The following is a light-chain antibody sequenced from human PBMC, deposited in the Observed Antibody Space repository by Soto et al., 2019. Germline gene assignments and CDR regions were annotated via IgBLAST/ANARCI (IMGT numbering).Light chain of an antibody. Sequence: QSALTQPPSASGSPGQSVTISCTGTSSDVGGYNYVSWYQQHPGKAPKLMIYEVSKRPSGVPDRFAGSKSGNTASLTVSGLQAEDEAGYYCSAYAGTYVVFGGGTNLTVL. CDR2: EVS. J-gene: IGLJ2*01. CDR1: SSDVGGYNY. V-gene: IGLV2-8*01. CDR3: SAYAGTYVV.